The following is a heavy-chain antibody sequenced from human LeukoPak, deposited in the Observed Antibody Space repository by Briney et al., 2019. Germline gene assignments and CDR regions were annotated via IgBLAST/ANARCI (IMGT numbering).Heavy chain of an antibody. Sequence: SETLSLTCTVSGGSISSGDYYWSWIRQHPGKGLEWIGHIYYSGSTDYNPSLKSRVTISIDTSKNQFSLKLSSVTAADTAVYYCARASLGYSSSWSYWGQGTLVTVSS. V-gene: IGHV4-31*03. CDR1: GGSISSGDYY. D-gene: IGHD6-13*01. J-gene: IGHJ4*02. CDR2: IYYSGST. CDR3: ARASLGYSSSWSY.